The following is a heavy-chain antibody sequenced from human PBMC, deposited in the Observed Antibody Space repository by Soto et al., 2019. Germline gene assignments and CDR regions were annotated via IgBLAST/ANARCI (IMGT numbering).Heavy chain of an antibody. V-gene: IGHV5-51*01. CDR3: ARSYCSGGSCYSNYYYYYGMDV. Sequence: LGESLKISCKGSGYSFTSYWIGWVRQMPGKGPEWMGIIYPGDSDTRYSPSFQGQVTISADKSISTAYLQWSSLKASDTAMYYCARSYCSGGSCYSNYYYYYGMDVWGQGTTVTVSS. J-gene: IGHJ6*02. D-gene: IGHD2-15*01. CDR2: IYPGDSDT. CDR1: GYSFTSYW.